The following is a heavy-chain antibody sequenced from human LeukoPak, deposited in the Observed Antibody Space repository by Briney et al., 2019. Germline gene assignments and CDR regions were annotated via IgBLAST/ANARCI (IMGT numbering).Heavy chain of an antibody. CDR2: ISWNSGSI. V-gene: IGHV3-9*03. CDR1: GFTFDDYA. D-gene: IGHD6-13*01. CDR3: AKGRGSSWPTFFDY. Sequence: GRSLRLSCAASGFTFDDYAMHWVRQTPGKGLEWVSGISWNSGSIAYADSVKGRFTISRDNAKNSLYLQMNGLRAEDMALYYCAKGRGSSWPTFFDYWGQGTLVTVSS. J-gene: IGHJ4*02.